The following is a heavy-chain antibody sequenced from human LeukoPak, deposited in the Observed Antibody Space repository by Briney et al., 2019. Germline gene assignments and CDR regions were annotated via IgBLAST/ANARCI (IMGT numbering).Heavy chain of an antibody. CDR3: ARGVVVVPAGTLGESVQN. V-gene: IGHV1-46*01. D-gene: IGHD2-2*01. CDR1: GYTFTSYY. CDR2: INPSSGSA. J-gene: IGHJ1*01. Sequence: GASVKVSCMASGYTFTSYYMHWVRQAPGQGLGWMGIINPSSGSASYAQKFQGRETMSGDMSTRTVYMELSSLRSKHTAVYYCARGVVVVPAGTLGESVQNWGHSTLVTASS.